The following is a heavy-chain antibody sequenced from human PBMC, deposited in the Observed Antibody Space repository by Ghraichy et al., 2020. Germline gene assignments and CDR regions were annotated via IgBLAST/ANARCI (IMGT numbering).Heavy chain of an antibody. CDR3: ARDYYDSSGYCDRNYYYYGMDV. J-gene: IGHJ6*02. D-gene: IGHD3-22*01. CDR2: TYYRSKWYN. V-gene: IGHV6-1*01. Sequence: SQTLSLTCAISGDSVSSNSAAWNWIRQSPSRGLEWLGRTYYRSKWYNDYAVSVKSRITINPDTSKNQFSLQLNSVTPEDTAVYYCARDYYDSSGYCDRNYYYYGMDVWGQGTTVTVSS. CDR1: GDSVSSNSAA.